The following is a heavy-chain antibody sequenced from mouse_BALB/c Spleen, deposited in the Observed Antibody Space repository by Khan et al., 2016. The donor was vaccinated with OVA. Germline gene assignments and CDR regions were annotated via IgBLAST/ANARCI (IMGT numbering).Heavy chain of an antibody. CDR3: VRIPITTYYFNY. CDR1: GYTFTNYT. CDR2: INPSSGYT. Sequence: QVQLKESGAELARPGASVKMSCKASGYTFTNYTMHWVKQRPGQGLEWIGYINPSSGYTTYNQNFNDKATLTTDRSSSTAYMQLSSLTSDDSAVYYGVRIPITTYYFNYWGQGTTLTVSS. J-gene: IGHJ2*01. V-gene: IGHV1-4*01.